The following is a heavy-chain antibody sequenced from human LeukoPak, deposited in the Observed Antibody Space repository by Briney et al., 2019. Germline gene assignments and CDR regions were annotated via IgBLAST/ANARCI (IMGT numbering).Heavy chain of an antibody. J-gene: IGHJ2*01. D-gene: IGHD1-26*01. CDR2: IYTSGST. CDR3: ARVSAVGADEYFDL. Sequence: PSETLSLTCTVSGGSISSYYWSWIRQPAGKGLEWIGCIYTSGSTNYNPSLKSRVTISVDTSKNQFSLKLSSVTAADTAVYYCARVSAVGADEYFDLWGRGTLVTVSS. V-gene: IGHV4-4*07. CDR1: GGSISSYY.